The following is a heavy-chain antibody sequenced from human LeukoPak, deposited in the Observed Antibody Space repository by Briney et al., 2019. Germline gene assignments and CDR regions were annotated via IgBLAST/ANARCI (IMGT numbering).Heavy chain of an antibody. D-gene: IGHD3-9*01. Sequence: ASVKVSCKASGYTFTSYDINWVRQATGQGLEWMGWMNPNSGNTGYAQKFQGRVTMPMNTSISTAYMELSSLRSEDTAVYYCAKGLQYYDILTGYSGYYYMDVWGKGTTVTVSS. J-gene: IGHJ6*03. CDR1: GYTFTSYD. CDR3: AKGLQYYDILTGYSGYYYMDV. CDR2: MNPNSGNT. V-gene: IGHV1-8*01.